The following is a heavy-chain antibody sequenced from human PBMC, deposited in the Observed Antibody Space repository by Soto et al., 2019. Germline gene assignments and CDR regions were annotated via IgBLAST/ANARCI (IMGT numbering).Heavy chain of an antibody. CDR3: AKVTGDDYYYYMDV. D-gene: IGHD7-27*01. CDR1: GFTFSSYA. J-gene: IGHJ6*03. CDR2: ISGSGGST. V-gene: IGHV3-23*01. Sequence: EVQLLESGGGLVQPGGSLRLSCAASGFTFSSYAMSWVRQAPGKGLEWVSAISGSGGSTYYADSVKGRFTISRDNSKNPLYLQMNSLRAEDTAVYYCAKVTGDDYYYYMDVWGKGTTVTVSS.